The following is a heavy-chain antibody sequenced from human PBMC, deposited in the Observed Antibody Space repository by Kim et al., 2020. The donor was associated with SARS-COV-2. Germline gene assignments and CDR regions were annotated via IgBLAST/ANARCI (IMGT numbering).Heavy chain of an antibody. Sequence: SETLSLTCTVSGGSVSSGSYYWSWIRQPPGKGLEWIGYIYYSGSTNYNPSLKSRVTISVDTSKNQFSLKLSSVTAADTAVYYCARANQDTMVLGYWGQGTLVTVSS. V-gene: IGHV4-61*01. CDR3: ARANQDTMVLGY. CDR2: IYYSGST. D-gene: IGHD3-10*01. CDR1: GGSVSSGSYY. J-gene: IGHJ4*02.